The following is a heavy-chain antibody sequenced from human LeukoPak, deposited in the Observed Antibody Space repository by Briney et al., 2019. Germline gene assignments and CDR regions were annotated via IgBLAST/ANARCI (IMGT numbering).Heavy chain of an antibody. CDR3: ARDIIRDGYNFGDY. J-gene: IGHJ4*02. Sequence: ASVKVSCKASGYTFSSHAMNWVRQAPGQGLEWMGWINPNSGGTNYAQKFQGRVTMTRDTSISTAYMELSRLRSDDTAVYYCARDIIRDGYNFGDYWGQGTLVTVSS. V-gene: IGHV1-2*02. D-gene: IGHD5-24*01. CDR2: INPNSGGT. CDR1: GYTFSSHA.